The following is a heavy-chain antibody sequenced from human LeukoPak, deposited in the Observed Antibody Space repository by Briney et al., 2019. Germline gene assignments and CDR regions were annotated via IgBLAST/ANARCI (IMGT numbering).Heavy chain of an antibody. CDR1: GVTFSSDW. D-gene: IGHD6-19*01. J-gene: IGHJ4*02. V-gene: IGHV3-74*01. CDR3: ASRVNSGWSFDY. Sequence: PGGSLRLSCAASGVTFSSDWMHWVRQAPGKGLVWVSRINSDGSSTSYADSVKGRFTVSRDNAKNTLYLQMNSLRAEDTAVYYCASRVNSGWSFDYWGQGTLVTVSS. CDR2: INSDGSST.